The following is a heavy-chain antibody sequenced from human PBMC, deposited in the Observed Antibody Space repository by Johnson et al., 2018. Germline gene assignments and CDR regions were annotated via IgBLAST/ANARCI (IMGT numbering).Heavy chain of an antibody. CDR3: TTDDRIAAAGSYYMDV. CDR2: IKSKTDGGTT. J-gene: IGHJ6*03. V-gene: IGHV3-15*07. Sequence: VQLVQSGGGLVKPGGSLRLSCAASGFTFSNAWMNWVRQAPGTGLEWVGRIKSKTDGGTTDYAAPVKGRFTISRDDSKNKLYLQMNSLKTEDTAVYYCTTDDRIAAAGSYYMDVWGKGTTVTVSS. D-gene: IGHD6-13*01. CDR1: GFTFSNAW.